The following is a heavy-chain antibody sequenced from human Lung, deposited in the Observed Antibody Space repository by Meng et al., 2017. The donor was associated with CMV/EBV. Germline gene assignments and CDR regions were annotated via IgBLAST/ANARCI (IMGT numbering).Heavy chain of an antibody. V-gene: IGHV1-69*05. CDR3: ARDRAGDCNSSSCYKYYYYYGMDV. D-gene: IGHD2-2*02. Sequence: SVXVSXKASGGTFSSYVFSWVRQAPGQGLAWMGGIIPIFGIANYEQKFQGRVTVTTEESTSTAYMELGSLRSQDTALYCCARDRAGDCNSSSCYKYYYYYGMDVWGQGNXVTVSS. J-gene: IGHJ6*01. CDR1: GGTFSSYV. CDR2: IIPIFGIA.